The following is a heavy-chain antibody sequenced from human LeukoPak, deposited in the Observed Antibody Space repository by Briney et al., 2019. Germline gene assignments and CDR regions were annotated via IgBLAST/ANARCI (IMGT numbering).Heavy chain of an antibody. V-gene: IGHV4-39*01. Sequence: SETLSLTCTVSGGSISSSSYYWGWIRQPPGKGLEWIGSIYYSGSTYYNPSLKSRVTISVDTSKNQFSLKLSSVTAADTAVHYCARQSRTRIENSSGWAPILFYYYYYYMDVWGKGTTVTISS. CDR3: ARQSRTRIENSSGWAPILFYYYYYYMDV. CDR2: IYYSGST. J-gene: IGHJ6*03. CDR1: GGSISSSSYY. D-gene: IGHD6-19*01.